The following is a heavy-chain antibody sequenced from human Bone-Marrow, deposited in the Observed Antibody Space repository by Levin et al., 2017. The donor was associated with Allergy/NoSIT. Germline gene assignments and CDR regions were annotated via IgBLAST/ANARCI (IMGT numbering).Heavy chain of an antibody. CDR2: IKSKTDGGAP. D-gene: IGHD1-1*01. CDR3: TTEPDATVARFYGLDV. CDR1: GFTFNDAW. Sequence: GESLKISCAASGFTFNDAWMTWVRQAPGKGLEWVGRIKSKTDGGAPDYAAPVKGRFTISRDDSQSTLFLQMNSLKTDDTAVYYCTTEPDATVARFYGLDVWGQGTTVTVSS. V-gene: IGHV3-15*01. J-gene: IGHJ6*02.